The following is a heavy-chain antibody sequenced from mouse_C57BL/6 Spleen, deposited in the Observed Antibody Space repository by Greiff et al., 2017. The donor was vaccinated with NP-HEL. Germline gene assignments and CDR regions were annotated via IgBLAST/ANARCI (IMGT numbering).Heavy chain of an antibody. J-gene: IGHJ3*01. Sequence: EVKVEESGTVLARPGASVKMSCKTSGYTFTSYWMHWVKQRPGQGLEWIGAIYPGNSDTSYNQKFKGKAKLTAVTSASTAYMELSSLTNEDSAVYYCTRGGSNYLAWFAYWGQGTLVTVSA. CDR1: GYTFTSYW. D-gene: IGHD2-5*01. CDR3: TRGGSNYLAWFAY. V-gene: IGHV1-5*01. CDR2: IYPGNSDT.